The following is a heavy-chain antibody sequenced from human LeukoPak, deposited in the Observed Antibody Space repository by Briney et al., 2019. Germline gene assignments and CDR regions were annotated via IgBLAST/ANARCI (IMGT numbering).Heavy chain of an antibody. CDR1: GLTFSSYA. CDR2: ISGSGGST. V-gene: IGHV3-23*01. Sequence: PPGGSLRLSCAASGLTFSSYAMSWVRQAPGKGLEWVSAISGSGGSTYYADSVKGRFTISRDNSKNTLYLQMNSLRVEDTAVYYCATLPYYYDSSGSYYFDYWGQGTPVTVSS. D-gene: IGHD3-22*01. J-gene: IGHJ4*02. CDR3: ATLPYYYDSSGSYYFDY.